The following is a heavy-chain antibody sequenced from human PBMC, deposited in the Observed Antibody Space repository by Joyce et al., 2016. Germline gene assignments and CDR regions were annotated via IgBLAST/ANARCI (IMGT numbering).Heavy chain of an antibody. CDR3: AHAPATDRYYGMDV. CDR2: IYWDDDK. V-gene: IGHV2-5*02. J-gene: IGHJ6*02. CDR1: GFSLSTSGVG. Sequence: QVTLKESGPTLVKPTQTLTLTCTFSGFSLSTSGVGVGWIRQPPGKALEWLALIYWDDDKLYSSSLKSRRTITKDTTKNQVFLTMTNMDPVDTATYYCAHAPATDRYYGMDVWGQGTTVTVSS. D-gene: IGHD6-25*01.